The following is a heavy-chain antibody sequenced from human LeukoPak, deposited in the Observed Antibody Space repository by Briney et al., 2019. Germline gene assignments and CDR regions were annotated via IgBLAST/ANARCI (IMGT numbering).Heavy chain of an antibody. Sequence: GGSLRLSCAASGFTFSSYGMHWVRQAPGKGLEWVANINQDGGEKYYVASVKGRFTISRDNAKNSLYLQMNSLRAEDTAMYYCATDASSWVYWGQGTLVTVSS. J-gene: IGHJ4*02. V-gene: IGHV3-7*01. CDR2: INQDGGEK. CDR3: ATDASSWVY. CDR1: GFTFSSYG. D-gene: IGHD6-13*01.